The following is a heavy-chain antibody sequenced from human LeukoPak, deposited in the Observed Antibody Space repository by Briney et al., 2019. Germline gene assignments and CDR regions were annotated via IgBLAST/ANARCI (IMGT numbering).Heavy chain of an antibody. V-gene: IGHV4-59*08. Sequence: SETLSLTCTVSGGSISSYYWSWIRQPPGKGLEWIGYIYYTGSTNYNPSLKSRVTISVDTSKNQFFLKLSSVTAADTAVYYCARHKTGSGGWHLFDYWGQGTLVTVSS. J-gene: IGHJ4*02. D-gene: IGHD6-19*01. CDR1: GGSISSYY. CDR3: ARHKTGSGGWHLFDY. CDR2: IYYTGST.